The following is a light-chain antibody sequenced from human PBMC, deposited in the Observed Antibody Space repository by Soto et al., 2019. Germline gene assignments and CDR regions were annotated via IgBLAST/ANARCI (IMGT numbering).Light chain of an antibody. CDR1: NIGGKS. V-gene: IGLV3-21*04. CDR2: YDT. Sequence: SYELTQPPSLSVAPGKTARITCGGDNIGGKSVHWYQQKPGQAPVLVMYYDTDRPSGIPERFSGSNSGGTATLTTSRVEAGDEADYYCQVWDSSSDHVVFGGGTKVTVL. CDR3: QVWDSSSDHVV. J-gene: IGLJ2*01.